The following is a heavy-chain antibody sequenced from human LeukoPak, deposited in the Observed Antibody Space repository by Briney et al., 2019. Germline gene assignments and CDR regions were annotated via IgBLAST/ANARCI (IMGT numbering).Heavy chain of an antibody. CDR1: GGSISSYY. Sequence: SETLSLTCTVSGGSISSYYWSWIRQPPGKGLEWIGYIYYSGSTNYNPSLKSRVTISVDTSKNQFSLKLSSVTAADTAVYYCARVVVRSSWYVDYWGQGTLVTVSS. CDR3: ARVVVRSSWYVDY. J-gene: IGHJ4*02. V-gene: IGHV4-59*12. CDR2: IYYSGST. D-gene: IGHD6-13*01.